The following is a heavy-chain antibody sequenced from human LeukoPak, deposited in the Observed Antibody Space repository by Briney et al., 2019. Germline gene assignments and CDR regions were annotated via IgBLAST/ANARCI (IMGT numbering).Heavy chain of an antibody. Sequence: GASVKVSCKASGYAFTSYGISWVRQAPGQGLEWMGWISAYNGNTNYAQKLQGRVTMTTDTSTSTAYMELRSLRSEDTAVYYCARGATTLGYYYYMDVWGKGTTVTVSS. J-gene: IGHJ6*03. CDR3: ARGATTLGYYYYMDV. CDR2: ISAYNGNT. D-gene: IGHD1-26*01. CDR1: GYAFTSYG. V-gene: IGHV1-18*01.